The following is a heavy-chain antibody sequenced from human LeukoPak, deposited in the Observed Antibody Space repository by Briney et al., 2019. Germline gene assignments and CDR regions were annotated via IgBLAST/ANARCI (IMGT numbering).Heavy chain of an antibody. CDR1: GFTFSSYS. V-gene: IGHV3-7*01. Sequence: GGSLRLSCAASGFTFSSYSMSWVRQAPGKGLQWVANMKKDGSETNYVDSVKGRFTISRDNAKNSLYLQMNSLRAEDTAVYYCGRHRSGSGTYFIDYWGGGTLVSVSS. D-gene: IGHD3-10*01. J-gene: IGHJ4*02. CDR3: GRHRSGSGTYFIDY. CDR2: MKKDGSET.